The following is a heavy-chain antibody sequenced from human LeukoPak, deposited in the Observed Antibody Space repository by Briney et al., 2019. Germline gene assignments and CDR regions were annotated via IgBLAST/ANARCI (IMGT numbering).Heavy chain of an antibody. CDR1: GFTFTNAW. CDR3: TTVLGITMIRGVIVY. Sequence: PGGSLGLSCAASGFTFTNAWMSWVRQAPGKGLEWVGRIKSKGDGETTDYAAPVKGRFTMSRDDSKATLYLQMNSLKAEDTAVYYCTTVLGITMIRGVIVYWGQGALVTVSS. CDR2: IKSKGDGETT. J-gene: IGHJ4*02. V-gene: IGHV3-15*01. D-gene: IGHD3-10*01.